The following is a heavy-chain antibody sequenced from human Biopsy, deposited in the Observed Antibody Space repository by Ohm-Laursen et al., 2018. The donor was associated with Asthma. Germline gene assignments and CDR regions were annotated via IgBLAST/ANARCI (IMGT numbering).Heavy chain of an antibody. J-gene: IGHJ4*02. D-gene: IGHD6-13*01. CDR1: GTHFGSYN. Sequence: SLRLSCAASGTHFGSYNMHWARQAPGKGLEWVAVITFDGSTQHYGDSVKGRFTISRDNSKDMLFLQMNSLRAEDTAVYYCSRDTLGYYFDIWGWGTQVTVSS. CDR2: ITFDGSTQ. CDR3: SRDTLGYYFDI. V-gene: IGHV3-30-3*01.